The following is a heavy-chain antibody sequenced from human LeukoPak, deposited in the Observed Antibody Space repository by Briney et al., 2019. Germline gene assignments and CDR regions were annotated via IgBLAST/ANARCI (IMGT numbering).Heavy chain of an antibody. CDR2: INPNSGGT. V-gene: IGHV1-2*02. D-gene: IGHD3-10*01. CDR1: GYTFTGYY. CDR3: ARLPYTMVRGVDDAFYI. Sequence: ASVKVSCKASGYTFTGYYMHWVRQAPGQGLEWMGWINPNSGGTNYAQKFQGRVTMTRDTSISTAYMELSRLRSDDTAVYYCARLPYTMVRGVDDAFYIWGQGTMVTVSS. J-gene: IGHJ3*02.